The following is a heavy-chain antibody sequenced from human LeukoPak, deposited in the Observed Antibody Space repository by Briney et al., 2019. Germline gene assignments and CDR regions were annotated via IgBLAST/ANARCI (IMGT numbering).Heavy chain of an antibody. Sequence: SETLSLTCTVSGGSISSGSYYWSWIRQPAGKVLEWIGRIYTSGSTNYNPSLKSRVTISVDTSKNQFSLKLSSVTAADTAVYYCARGVSSSWYVPYYYYYYMDVWGKGTTVTISS. CDR2: IYTSGST. J-gene: IGHJ6*03. D-gene: IGHD6-13*01. CDR3: ARGVSSSWYVPYYYYYYMDV. V-gene: IGHV4-61*02. CDR1: GGSISSGSYY.